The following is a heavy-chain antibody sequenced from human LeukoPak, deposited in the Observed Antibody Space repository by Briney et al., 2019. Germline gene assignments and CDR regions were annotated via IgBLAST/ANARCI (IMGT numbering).Heavy chain of an antibody. CDR2: IYTSGST. CDR3: ARHIYGDYFDY. CDR1: GGSISSGSYY. J-gene: IGHJ4*02. V-gene: IGHV4-61*02. D-gene: IGHD4-17*01. Sequence: SETLPLTCTVSGGSISSGSYYWSWIQQPAGKGLEWIGRIYTSGSTNYNPSLKSRVTISVDTSKNQFSLKLSSVTAADTAVYYCARHIYGDYFDYWGQGTLVTVSS.